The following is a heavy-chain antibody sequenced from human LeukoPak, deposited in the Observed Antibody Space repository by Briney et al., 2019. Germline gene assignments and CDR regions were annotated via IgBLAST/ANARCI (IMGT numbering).Heavy chain of an antibody. CDR2: IYYSGST. CDR1: GGSISSYY. CDR3: ARSESDSSGYYSAY. Sequence: SETLSLTCTVSGGSISSYYWGWIRQPPGKGLEWIGSIYYSGSTYYNPSLKSRVTISVDTSKNQFSLKLSSVTAADTAVYYCARSESDSSGYYSAYWGQGTLVTVSS. J-gene: IGHJ4*02. D-gene: IGHD3-22*01. V-gene: IGHV4-39*07.